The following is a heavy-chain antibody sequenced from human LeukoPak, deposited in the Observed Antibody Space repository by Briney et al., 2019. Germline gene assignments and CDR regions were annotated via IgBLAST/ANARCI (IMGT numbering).Heavy chain of an antibody. Sequence: ASVKVSCKASGGTFSSYAISWVRQAPGQGLEWMGGIIPIFGTANYAQKFQGRVTITTDESTSTAYMELSSLRSEDTAVYYCAREGYDGDYMLRAFDIWGLGTMVTVS. CDR3: AREGYDGDYMLRAFDI. V-gene: IGHV1-69*05. D-gene: IGHD4-17*01. J-gene: IGHJ3*02. CDR2: IIPIFGTA. CDR1: GGTFSSYA.